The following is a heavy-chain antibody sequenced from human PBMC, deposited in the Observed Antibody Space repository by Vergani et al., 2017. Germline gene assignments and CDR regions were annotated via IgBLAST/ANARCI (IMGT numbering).Heavy chain of an antibody. CDR2: INTNTGNP. CDR1: GYTFTNYA. CDR3: ARLRAGIASIGKRGYYYYGMDV. Sequence: QVQLVQSGSELKKPGASVKVSCTTSGYTFTNYAMNWVRQAPGQGPEWMGWINTNTGNPTYAPGFTGRFVLSLDTSVTTAYLQISSLKAEDTAVYYCARLRAGIASIGKRGYYYYGMDVWGQGTTVTVSS. J-gene: IGHJ6*02. D-gene: IGHD6-13*01. V-gene: IGHV7-4-1*02.